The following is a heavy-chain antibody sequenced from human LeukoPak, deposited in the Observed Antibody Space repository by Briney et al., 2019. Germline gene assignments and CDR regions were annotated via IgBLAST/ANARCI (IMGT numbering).Heavy chain of an antibody. D-gene: IGHD4-17*01. CDR3: TTVGGDYGDYEFDY. CDR2: IKSKTDGGTT. J-gene: IGHJ4*02. V-gene: IGHV3-15*01. Sequence: PGGSLRLSCAASGFTFSNAWMSWVRRAPGKGLEWVGRIKSKTDGGTTDYAAPVEGRFTISRDDSKNTLYLQMNSLKTEDTAVYYCTTVGGDYGDYEFDYWGQGTLVTVSS. CDR1: GFTFSNAW.